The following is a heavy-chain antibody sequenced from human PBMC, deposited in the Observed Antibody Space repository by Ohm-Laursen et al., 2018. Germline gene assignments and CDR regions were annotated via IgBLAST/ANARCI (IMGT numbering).Heavy chain of an antibody. Sequence: GTLSLTCTVSGGSISSYYWSWIRQPPGKGLEWIGYISYSGSTNYNPSLKSRIIISLDTSKNQFSLKLSSVTAADTAVYYCARAQSLLWFGEYGGYYFDYWGQGTLVTVSS. D-gene: IGHD3-10*01. CDR2: ISYSGST. V-gene: IGHV4-59*01. J-gene: IGHJ4*02. CDR1: GGSISSYY. CDR3: ARAQSLLWFGEYGGYYFDY.